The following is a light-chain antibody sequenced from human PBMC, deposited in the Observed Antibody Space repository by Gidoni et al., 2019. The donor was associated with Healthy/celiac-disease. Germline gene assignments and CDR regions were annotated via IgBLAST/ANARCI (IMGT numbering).Light chain of an antibody. CDR3: SSYAGSNNYV. Sequence: QSALTQPPSASGSPGQSVTISCTGTSMDVGGYNYVSWYQQHPAKATKLMVYEVSTRPSGVPVRFSGSKYGNTASLTVSGRQSEEEAEYYCSSYAGSNNYVFGAGTKVTVL. J-gene: IGLJ1*01. CDR1: SMDVGGYNY. V-gene: IGLV2-8*01. CDR2: EVS.